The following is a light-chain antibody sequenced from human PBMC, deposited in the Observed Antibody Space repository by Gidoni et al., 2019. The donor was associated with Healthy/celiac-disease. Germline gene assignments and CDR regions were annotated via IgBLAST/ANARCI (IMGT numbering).Light chain of an antibody. J-gene: IGKJ4*01. V-gene: IGKV1D-8*04. CDR2: AAS. Sequence: IWLTQSPSLLAASTGDRVIISCRMSQSISSYLAWYQQKPGKAPELLIYAASTLQSGVPSRFSGSGSGTDFTLTISCLQSEDVATYYCQQYYSFPQTFGGGTKVEIK. CDR1: QSISSY. CDR3: QQYYSFPQT.